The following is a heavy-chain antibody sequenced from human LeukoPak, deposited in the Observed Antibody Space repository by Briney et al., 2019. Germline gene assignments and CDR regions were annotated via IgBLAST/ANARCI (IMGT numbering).Heavy chain of an antibody. CDR3: ASAASPGDY. V-gene: IGHV4-61*02. CDR1: GGSISSGSYY. CDR2: IYTSGST. Sequence: PSQTLSLTCTVSGGSISSGSYYWSWIRQPAGKGLEWIGRIYTSGSTYYNPSLKSRVTISVDTSKNQFSLKLSSVTAADTAVYYCASAASPGDYWGQGTLVTVSS. J-gene: IGHJ4*02. D-gene: IGHD6-13*01.